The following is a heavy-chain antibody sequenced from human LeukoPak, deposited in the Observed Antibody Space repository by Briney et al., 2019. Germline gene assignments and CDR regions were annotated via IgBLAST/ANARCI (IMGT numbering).Heavy chain of an antibody. CDR2: IYYSGST. J-gene: IGHJ4*02. CDR3: ARDHGEGAYCGGDCPDYYFDY. Sequence: SETLSLTCTVSGGSISSGDYYWSWIRQPPGKGLEWIGYIYYSGSTYYNPSLKSRVTISVDTSKNQFSLKLSSVTAADTAVYYCARDHGEGAYCGGDCPDYYFDYWGQGTLVTVSS. CDR1: GGSISSGDYY. D-gene: IGHD2-21*02. V-gene: IGHV4-30-4*01.